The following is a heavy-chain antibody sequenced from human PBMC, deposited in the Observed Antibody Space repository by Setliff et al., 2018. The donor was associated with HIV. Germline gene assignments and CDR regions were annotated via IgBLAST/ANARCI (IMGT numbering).Heavy chain of an antibody. J-gene: IGHJ6*02. CDR1: GYSFTSYW. V-gene: IGHV5-51*01. Sequence: PGESLKISCKGSGYSFTSYWIGWVRQLPGKGLEWMGIMYPGESDIRYNPSFEGQVTISADKSTGTAYLQWSSLKVSDSGIYYCARQGPNSFHLHFFYYYAMDVWSQGTTVTVSS. CDR2: MYPGESDI. CDR3: ARQGPNSFHLHFFYYYAMDV.